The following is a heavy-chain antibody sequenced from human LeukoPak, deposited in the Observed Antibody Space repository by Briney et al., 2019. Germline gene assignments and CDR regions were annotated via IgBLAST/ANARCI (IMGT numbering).Heavy chain of an antibody. CDR2: IYYSGST. CDR1: GGSISSSSYY. J-gene: IGHJ4*02. Sequence: SETLSLTCTVSGGSISSSSYYWGWIRQPPGKGLEWIGSIYYSGSTYYNPSLKSRVTISVDTSKNQFSLKLSSVTAADTAVYYCARGSAVSSSWPFDYWGQGTLVTVSS. V-gene: IGHV4-39*07. CDR3: ARGSAVSSSWPFDY. D-gene: IGHD6-13*01.